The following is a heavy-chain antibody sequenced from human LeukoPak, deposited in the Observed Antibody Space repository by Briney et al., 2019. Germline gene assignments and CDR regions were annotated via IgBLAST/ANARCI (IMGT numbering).Heavy chain of an antibody. CDR2: ISGSGGST. J-gene: IGHJ4*02. Sequence: PGGSLRLFCATSGFTFSSYVMNWVRQAPGKGLEWVSSISGSGGSTYYADSVKGRFTISRDNSKNTLYLQMSSLRAEDTAVYYCAKGSSSDCINFWGQGTLVTVSS. CDR3: AKGSSSDCINF. D-gene: IGHD6-19*01. V-gene: IGHV3-23*01. CDR1: GFTFSSYV.